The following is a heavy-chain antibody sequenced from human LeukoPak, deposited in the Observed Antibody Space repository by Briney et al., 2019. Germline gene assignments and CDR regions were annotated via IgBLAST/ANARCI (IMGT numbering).Heavy chain of an antibody. CDR2: IYYSGST. D-gene: IGHD3-10*01. CDR3: ARDLGVTYYYGSGSYDYAFDI. V-gene: IGHV4-59*01. CDR1: GGSISSYY. J-gene: IGHJ3*02. Sequence: PSETLSLTCTVSGGSISSYYWSWIRQPPGKGLEWIGYIYYSGSTNYNPSLKSRVTISVDTSKNQFSLKLSSVTAADTAVYYCARDLGVTYYYGSGSYDYAFDIWGQGTMVTVSS.